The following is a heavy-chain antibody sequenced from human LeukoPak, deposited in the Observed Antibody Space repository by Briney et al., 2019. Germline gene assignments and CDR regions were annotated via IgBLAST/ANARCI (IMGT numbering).Heavy chain of an antibody. CDR3: ARVQITLVQQATFHY. Sequence: EASVKVSCKASGYTFTGYYMHWVRQAPGQGLEWMGRINPNGGGTNYAQKFQDRVTMTRDTSISTAYMELSRLRSDDTAVYSCARVQITLVQQATFHYWGQGTLVTGSS. J-gene: IGHJ4*01. D-gene: IGHD3-10*01. CDR2: INPNGGGT. CDR1: GYTFTGYY. V-gene: IGHV1-2*06.